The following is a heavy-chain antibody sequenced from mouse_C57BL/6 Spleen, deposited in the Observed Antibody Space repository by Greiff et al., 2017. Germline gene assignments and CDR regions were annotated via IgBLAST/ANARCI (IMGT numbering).Heavy chain of an antibody. CDR3: TREGFWSFAY. V-gene: IGHV1-9*01. Sequence: QVQLQQSGAELMKPGASVKLSCKATGYTFTGYWIEWVKQRPGHGLEWIGEILPGSGSTNYTEKFKGKATFTADTSSNTAYMQLSSLTTDDSANYCGTREGFWSFAYWGQGTLVTVSA. CDR2: ILPGSGST. J-gene: IGHJ3*01. CDR1: GYTFTGYW.